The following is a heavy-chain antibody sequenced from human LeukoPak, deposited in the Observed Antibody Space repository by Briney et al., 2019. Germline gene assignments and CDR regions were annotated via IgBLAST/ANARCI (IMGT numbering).Heavy chain of an antibody. D-gene: IGHD3-9*01. J-gene: IGHJ4*02. CDR2: IIPIFGTA. CDR1: GGTFSSYA. V-gene: IGHV1-69*01. Sequence: SVKVSCKASGGTFSSYAISWVRQAPGQGLEWMGGIIPIFGTANYAQKFQGRVTITADESTSTAYMELSSLRSEDTAVYYCARGYDISTGLDYWGQGTLVTVSS. CDR3: ARGYDISTGLDY.